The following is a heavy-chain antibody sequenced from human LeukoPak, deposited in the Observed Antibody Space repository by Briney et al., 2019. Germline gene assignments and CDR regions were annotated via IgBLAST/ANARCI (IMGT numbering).Heavy chain of an antibody. CDR3: VIPLRGLNDY. CDR1: GGSFSGYY. Sequence: PSETRSPTCAVDGGSFSGYYWSCLRPPPGNRLEWTGEINHSGSTNYNPSLKGRVTISVDTSKNQLSLKLTPLTAAARAFYYCVIPLRGLNDYWGQGTLVTVST. CDR2: INHSGST. J-gene: IGHJ4*02. V-gene: IGHV4-34*01. D-gene: IGHD5-12*01.